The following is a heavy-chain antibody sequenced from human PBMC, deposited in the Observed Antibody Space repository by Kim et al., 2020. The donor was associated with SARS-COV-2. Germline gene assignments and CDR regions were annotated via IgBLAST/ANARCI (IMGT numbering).Heavy chain of an antibody. V-gene: IGHV3-21*01. CDR2: ISSSSSYR. J-gene: IGHJ6*04. Sequence: GGSLRLSCAASGFTFSSYSMNWVRQAPGKGLEWVSSISSSSSYRYYADSVKGRFTIARDNAKNSLYLQMNSLRAEDTAVYYCARDRRGYDSHYYYGMDVWGYGTKVTVSP. CDR3: ARDRRGYDSHYYYGMDV. CDR1: GFTFSSYS. D-gene: IGHD5-12*01.